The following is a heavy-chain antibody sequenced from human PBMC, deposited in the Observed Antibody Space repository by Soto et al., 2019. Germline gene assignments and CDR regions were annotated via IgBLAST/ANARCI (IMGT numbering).Heavy chain of an antibody. CDR2: ISAYDGQT. J-gene: IGHJ4*02. D-gene: IGHD3-22*01. V-gene: IGHV1-18*01. CDR1: GDGFSNYG. Sequence: ASVKVSCKASGDGFSNYGFSWVRQAPGQGLEWMGWISAYDGQTNYTKKFQSRVTMTTDTSSSTAYMELRSLRSDDTAVYYCARVWYYDSSGYYAFDYWGLGTLVTVSS. CDR3: ARVWYYDSSGYYAFDY.